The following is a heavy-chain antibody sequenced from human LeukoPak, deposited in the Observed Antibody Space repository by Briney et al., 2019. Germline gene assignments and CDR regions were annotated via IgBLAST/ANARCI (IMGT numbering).Heavy chain of an antibody. CDR3: AKDGGEQWLVPIGEWDY. CDR2: IKQGGSEM. D-gene: IGHD6-19*01. V-gene: IGHV3-7*01. Sequence: QTGGSLRLSCAASGFTFSNYWMSWVRQAPGKGLEWVANIKQGGSEMYYVDSVKGRFTISRDNAKNSLYLQMNSLRAEDTAVYYCAKDGGEQWLVPIGEWDYWGQGTLVTVSS. J-gene: IGHJ4*02. CDR1: GFTFSNYW.